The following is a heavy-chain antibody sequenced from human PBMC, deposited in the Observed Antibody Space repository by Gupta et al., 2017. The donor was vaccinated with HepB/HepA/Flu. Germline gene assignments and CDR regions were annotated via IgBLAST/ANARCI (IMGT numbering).Heavy chain of an antibody. CDR2: ISSSANSV. CDR1: GLTFSNYH. V-gene: IGHV3-48*02. Sequence: EVQLVESGGGLVQPGGSLRLSCAVSGLTFSNYHINWVRQAPGKGLEWLSYISSSANSVFYTDSVKGRFIISRDNAKDSLNLQMSNLRDEDTAMYYCATNGTSMTTARFPAFDIWGQGTMVIVSS. J-gene: IGHJ3*02. CDR3: ATNGTSMTTARFPAFDI. D-gene: IGHD4-17*01.